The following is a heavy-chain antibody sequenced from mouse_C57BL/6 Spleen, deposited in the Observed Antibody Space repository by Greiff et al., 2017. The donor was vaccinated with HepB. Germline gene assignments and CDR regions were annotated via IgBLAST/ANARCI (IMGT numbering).Heavy chain of an antibody. CDR3: ARYYYYGSSLYYFDY. Sequence: VQLQQSGAELVKPGASVKLSCKASGYTFTSYWITWVKQSPGQGLEWIGDIYPGSGSTNYNEKFKSKATLPVDTSSSTAYMQLSSLTSEDSAVYYCARYYYYGSSLYYFDYWGQGTTLTVSS. D-gene: IGHD1-1*01. V-gene: IGHV1-55*01. CDR1: GYTFTSYW. J-gene: IGHJ2*01. CDR2: IYPGSGST.